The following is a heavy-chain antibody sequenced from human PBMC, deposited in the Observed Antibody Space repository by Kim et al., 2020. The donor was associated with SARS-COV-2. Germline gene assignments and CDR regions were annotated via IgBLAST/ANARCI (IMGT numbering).Heavy chain of an antibody. D-gene: IGHD6-13*01. CDR2: FDPEDGET. CDR3: ATGRWFIAAARSAFDI. V-gene: IGHV1-24*01. Sequence: ASVKVSCKVSGYTLTELSMHWVRQAPGKGLEWMGGFDPEDGETIYAQKFQGRVTMTEDTSTDTAYMELSSLRSEDTAVYYCATGRWFIAAARSAFDIWGQGTMVTVSS. J-gene: IGHJ3*02. CDR1: GYTLTELS.